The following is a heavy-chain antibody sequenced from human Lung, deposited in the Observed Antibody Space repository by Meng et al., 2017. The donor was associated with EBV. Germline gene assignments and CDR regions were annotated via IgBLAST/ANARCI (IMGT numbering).Heavy chain of an antibody. D-gene: IGHD6-6*01. CDR3: ARAAARPSDWFDP. J-gene: IGHJ5*02. Sequence: QIHLKESGPTLVKPTKTLTLTCTFSGFSLSTSGVGVGWIRQPPGKALECLAIIYGDDEKRYSPSLESRLTVTKDTSKNQVVLTMTNMVPVDTATYYCARAAARPSDWFDPWGQGTLVTVSS. V-gene: IGHV2-5*02. CDR2: IYGDDEK. CDR1: GFSLSTSGVG.